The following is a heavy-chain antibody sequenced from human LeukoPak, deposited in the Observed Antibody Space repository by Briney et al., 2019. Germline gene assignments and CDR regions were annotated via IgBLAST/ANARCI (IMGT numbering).Heavy chain of an antibody. V-gene: IGHV4-59*08. J-gene: IGHJ4*02. CDR3: AKIGDAGLGSHDY. CDR2: ISCSGNT. CDR1: GGSINTFY. D-gene: IGHD3-10*01. Sequence: SETLSLTCTVSGGSINTFYWSWIRQPPGKGLEWIGYISCSGNTNYNPSLKSRVTISLDTSKAQFSLKLRSVTAADTAVYYCAKIGDAGLGSHDYWGQGTLVTISS.